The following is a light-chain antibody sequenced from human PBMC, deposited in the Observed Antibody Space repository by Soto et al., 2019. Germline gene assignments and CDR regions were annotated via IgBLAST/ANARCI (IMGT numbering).Light chain of an antibody. Sequence: EIVMTQSPATLSVSPGERATLSCRASQSVRSNLAWYQQKPGQAPRLLIYGASTRAADIPARFSGSGSGTEFTLTISSLQSEDFSVYYCQQYNNWPPFTFGQGTKLAIK. CDR2: GAS. CDR3: QQYNNWPPFT. J-gene: IGKJ2*01. CDR1: QSVRSN. V-gene: IGKV3-15*01.